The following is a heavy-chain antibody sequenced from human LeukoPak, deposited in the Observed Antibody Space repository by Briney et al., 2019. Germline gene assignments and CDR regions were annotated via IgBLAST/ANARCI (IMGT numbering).Heavy chain of an antibody. CDR1: GGSFSGYY. Sequence: RTSETLSLTCAVYGGSFSGYYRSWIRQPPGKGLEWIGEINHSGSTNYNPSLKSRVTISVDTSKNQFSLKLSSVTAADTAVYYCARPHSSWYANFQHWGQGTLVTVSS. V-gene: IGHV4-34*01. J-gene: IGHJ1*01. CDR3: ARPHSSWYANFQH. CDR2: INHSGST. D-gene: IGHD6-13*01.